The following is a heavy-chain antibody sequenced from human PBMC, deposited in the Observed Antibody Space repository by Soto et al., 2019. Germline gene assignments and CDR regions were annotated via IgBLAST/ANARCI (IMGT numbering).Heavy chain of an antibody. CDR3: ARDSITIFGVDPRLDV. Sequence: GGSLRLSCEASGFTFSSYWMSWVRQAPGKGLEWVANIRQDGSEKYYVDSVKGRFTISRDNAKNSVYLQMNSLTDEDTAVYYCARDSITIFGVDPRLDVWGTGTTVTVSS. CDR2: IRQDGSEK. CDR1: GFTFSSYW. J-gene: IGHJ6*04. V-gene: IGHV3-7*01. D-gene: IGHD3-3*01.